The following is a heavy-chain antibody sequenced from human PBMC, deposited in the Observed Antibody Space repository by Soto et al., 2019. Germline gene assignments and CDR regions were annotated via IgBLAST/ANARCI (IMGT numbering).Heavy chain of an antibody. J-gene: IGHJ4*02. CDR1: GFSLTTSGVG. V-gene: IGHV2-5*02. D-gene: IGHD6-6*01. Sequence: QITLKESGPTLVKPTQTLTLTCTFSGFSLTTSGVGVGWIRQPPGKAPECLALIYWDDDERYSPSLQSRLTITKDTSINRVVIRVTNMGPVDTATDYCARSVEALPVRGAVDFWGQGTLVTVSS. CDR3: ARSVEALPVRGAVDF. CDR2: IYWDDDE.